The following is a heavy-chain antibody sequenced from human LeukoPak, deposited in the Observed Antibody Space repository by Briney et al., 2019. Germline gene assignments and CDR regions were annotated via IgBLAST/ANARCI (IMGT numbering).Heavy chain of an antibody. Sequence: SVKVSCKASGGTFSSYAISWVRQAPGQGLEWMGGIIPIFGTANYAQKFQGRVTITADKSTSTAYKELSSLRSEDTAVYYCAMDYGSGGYYRSVWGQGTLVTVSS. CDR1: GGTFSSYA. CDR2: IIPIFGTA. CDR3: AMDYGSGGYYRSV. D-gene: IGHD3-10*01. J-gene: IGHJ4*02. V-gene: IGHV1-69*06.